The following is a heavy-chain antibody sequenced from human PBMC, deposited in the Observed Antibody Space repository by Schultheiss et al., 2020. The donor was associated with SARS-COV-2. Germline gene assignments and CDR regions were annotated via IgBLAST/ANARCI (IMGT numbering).Heavy chain of an antibody. V-gene: IGHV4-39*01. Sequence: SETLSLTCTVSGGSISSSSYYWGWIRQPPGKGLEWIGYIYYSGSTYYNPSLKSRVTISVDTSKNQFSLKLSSVTAADTAVYYCASSGYSYGPYYFDYWGQGTLVTVSS. D-gene: IGHD5-18*01. CDR1: GGSISSSSYY. J-gene: IGHJ4*02. CDR3: ASSGYSYGPYYFDY. CDR2: IYYSGST.